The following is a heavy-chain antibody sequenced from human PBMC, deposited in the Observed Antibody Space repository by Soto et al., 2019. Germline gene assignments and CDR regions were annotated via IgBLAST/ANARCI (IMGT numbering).Heavy chain of an antibody. CDR2: IYVGGYT. Sequence: EVQLVESGGDLVQPGGSLRLSCAASGFTVSNNYRTWVRQAPGKGLEWVSLIYVGGYTYYADSVKGIFASSGDNSKNTLYLKINNLRAEATAVYYCSVYAPRHWFDSWGQGTLVTVSS. CDR3: SVYAPRHWFDS. V-gene: IGHV3-66*01. CDR1: GFTVSNNY. D-gene: IGHD6-6*01. J-gene: IGHJ5*01.